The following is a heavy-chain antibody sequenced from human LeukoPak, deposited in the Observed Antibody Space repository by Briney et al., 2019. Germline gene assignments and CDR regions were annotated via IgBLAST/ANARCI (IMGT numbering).Heavy chain of an antibody. CDR2: INHSGST. CDR1: GGSFSGYY. D-gene: IGHD1-26*01. CDR3: ARQQISGSYYEGDY. J-gene: IGHJ4*02. Sequence: PSETLSLTCAVYGGSFSGYYWSWIRQPPGKGLEWIGEINHSGSTNYNPSLKSRVTISVDTSKNQFSLKLSSVTAADTAVYYCARQQISGSYYEGDYWGQGTLVTVSS. V-gene: IGHV4-34*01.